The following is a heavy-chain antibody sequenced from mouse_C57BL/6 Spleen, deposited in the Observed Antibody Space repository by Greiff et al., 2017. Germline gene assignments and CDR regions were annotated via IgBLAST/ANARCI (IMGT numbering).Heavy chain of an antibody. Sequence: VQLKQSGPVLVKPGASVKMSCKASGYTFTDYYMNWVKQSHGKSLEWIGVINPYNGGTIYNQKFKGKATLTVDKSSSTAYMELNSLTSEDSAVYYCARSTTGSSYVPRFAYWGQGTLVTVSA. CDR1: GYTFTDYY. V-gene: IGHV1-19*01. D-gene: IGHD1-1*01. CDR2: INPYNGGT. J-gene: IGHJ3*01. CDR3: ARSTTGSSYVPRFAY.